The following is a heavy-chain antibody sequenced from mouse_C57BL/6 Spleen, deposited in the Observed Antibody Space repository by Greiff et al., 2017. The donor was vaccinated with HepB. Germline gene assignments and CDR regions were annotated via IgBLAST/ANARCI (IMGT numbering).Heavy chain of an antibody. D-gene: IGHD4-1*01. V-gene: IGHV5-17*01. CDR2: ISSGSSTI. CDR1: GFTFSDYG. Sequence: VQLQQSGGGLVKPGGSLKLSCAASGFTFSDYGMHWVRQAPEKGLEWVAYISSGSSTIYYADTVKGRFTISRDNAKNTRFLQMTSLRSEDTAMYYCARGPNWDVDYWGQGTTLTVSS. CDR3: ARGPNWDVDY. J-gene: IGHJ2*01.